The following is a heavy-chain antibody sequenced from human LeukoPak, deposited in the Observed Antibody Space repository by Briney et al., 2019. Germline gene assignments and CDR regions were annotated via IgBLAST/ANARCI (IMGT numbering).Heavy chain of an antibody. J-gene: IGHJ3*02. V-gene: IGHV3-23*01. CDR1: GFIFSNYD. D-gene: IGHD3-16*01. CDR3: AKWGSRIQSFDI. Sequence: GGSLRLSCAASGFIFSNYDMRWLRQAPGKGLAWVARICGSGGGKFYADSLKGRSTISRDNSKSTLYLQANRLTDDDTAVHFFAKWGSRIQSFDIWGQGTMVTVS. CDR2: ICGSGGGK.